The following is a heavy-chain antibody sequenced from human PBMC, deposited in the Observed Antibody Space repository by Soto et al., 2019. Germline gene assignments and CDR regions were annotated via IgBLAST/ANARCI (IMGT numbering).Heavy chain of an antibody. V-gene: IGHV3-23*01. J-gene: IGHJ4*01. CDR2: VIGSGSST. CDR1: GFTFGNYG. Sequence: EVQLLESGGGLVQPGGSLRLSCAASGFTFGNYGMVWVRQAPGKGLEWVSGVIGSGSSTYYTDSVKGRLTISRDNSKNTVYLQMDSLRAEDTAIYYCAKRLEISTSYFFDSWGHGTLVTVSS. D-gene: IGHD1-1*01. CDR3: AKRLEISTSYFFDS.